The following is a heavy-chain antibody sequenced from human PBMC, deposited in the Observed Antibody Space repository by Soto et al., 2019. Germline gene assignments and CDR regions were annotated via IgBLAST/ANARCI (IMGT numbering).Heavy chain of an antibody. J-gene: IGHJ6*03. CDR3: ARIQLTLRSGWYYYYMDV. Sequence: SGPTLVNPTETPTLTCTVSGFSLSNARMGVSWIRQPPGKALEWLAHIFSNDEKSYSTSLKSRLTISKDTSKSQVVLTMTNMDPVDTATYYCARIQLTLRSGWYYYYMDVWGKGTTLTVSS. CDR1: GFSLSNARMG. V-gene: IGHV2-26*01. D-gene: IGHD6-19*01. CDR2: IFSNDEK.